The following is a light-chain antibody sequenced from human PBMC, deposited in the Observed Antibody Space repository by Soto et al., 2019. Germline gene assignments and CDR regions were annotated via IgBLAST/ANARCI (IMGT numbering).Light chain of an antibody. V-gene: IGLV2-11*01. CDR2: DVS. CDR1: SSDVGGYNY. Sequence: QSALTQPRSVSGSPGQSGTISCTGTSSDVGGYNYVSWYQQHPGKAPKLMIYDVSKRPSGVPDRFSGSKSGNTASLTIAGLQSEDEADYYCCSYAGSYTLVFGGGTTLTV. CDR3: CSYAGSYTLV. J-gene: IGLJ2*01.